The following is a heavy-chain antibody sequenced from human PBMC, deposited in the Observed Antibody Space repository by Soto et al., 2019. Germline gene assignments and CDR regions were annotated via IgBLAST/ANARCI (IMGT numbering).Heavy chain of an antibody. D-gene: IGHD6-13*01. Sequence: GGSLRLCCAASGFTFSSYDMHWVRQATGKGLEWVSAIGTAGDTYYPGSVKGRFTISRENAKNSLYLQMNSLRAGDTAVYYCARASSRGYSFDYWGQGTLGTAPQ. V-gene: IGHV3-13*01. CDR3: ARASSRGYSFDY. J-gene: IGHJ4*02. CDR2: IGTAGDT. CDR1: GFTFSSYD.